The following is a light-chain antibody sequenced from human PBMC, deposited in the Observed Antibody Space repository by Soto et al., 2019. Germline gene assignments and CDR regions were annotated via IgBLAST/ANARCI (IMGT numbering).Light chain of an antibody. J-gene: IGKJ1*01. CDR1: QSISSW. Sequence: DIQMTQSPSSLSASVGDRVTIICRASQSISSWLAWYQQKPGKAPRLLIYKASTLESGVPSRFSGSGSGTDFTLTISSLQPDDFATYYCQQYSTYWTFGQGTKVDIK. CDR2: KAS. CDR3: QQYSTYWT. V-gene: IGKV1-5*03.